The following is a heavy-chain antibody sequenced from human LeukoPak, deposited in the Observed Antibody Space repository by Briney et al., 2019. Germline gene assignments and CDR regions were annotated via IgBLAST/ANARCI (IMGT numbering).Heavy chain of an antibody. CDR1: GGSISSYY. CDR2: IYHSGST. J-gene: IGHJ4*02. V-gene: IGHV4-59*12. D-gene: IGHD6-13*01. CDR3: AKDWGYSTSQGYYFDY. Sequence: PSETLSLTCTVSGGSISSYYWSWIRQPPGKGLEWIGYIYHSGSTYYPPSLRSRVTISVDTSKNQFSLRLSSVTAADTAVYYCAKDWGYSTSQGYYFDYWGQGTVVTVSS.